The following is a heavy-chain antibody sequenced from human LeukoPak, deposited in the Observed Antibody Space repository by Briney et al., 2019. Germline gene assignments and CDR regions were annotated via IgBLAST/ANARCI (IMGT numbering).Heavy chain of an antibody. Sequence: GGSLRLSCAASGFTFSSYAMHWVRQAPGKGLEWVSVISYDGSNKYYADSVKGRFTISRDNSKNTLYLQMNSLRAEDTAVYYCARDRSNWNYVLSYWGQGTLVTVSS. CDR1: GFTFSSYA. J-gene: IGHJ4*02. D-gene: IGHD1-7*01. CDR3: ARDRSNWNYVLSY. CDR2: ISYDGSNK. V-gene: IGHV3-30*04.